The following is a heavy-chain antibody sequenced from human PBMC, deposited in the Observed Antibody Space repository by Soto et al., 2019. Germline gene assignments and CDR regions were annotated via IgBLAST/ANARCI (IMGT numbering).Heavy chain of an antibody. Sequence: SETLSLTCTVSGASISSADYYWSWVRQPPGKGLEWIGYIYYSGTVYFNPSLKSRVSISLDTPKNDFSLTLASVTAADTAVYYCARAQGLVTPYSFDFWGQGTLVTVSS. V-gene: IGHV4-30-4*01. CDR3: ARAQGLVTPYSFDF. D-gene: IGHD5-18*01. CDR1: GASISSADYY. J-gene: IGHJ4*02. CDR2: IYYSGTV.